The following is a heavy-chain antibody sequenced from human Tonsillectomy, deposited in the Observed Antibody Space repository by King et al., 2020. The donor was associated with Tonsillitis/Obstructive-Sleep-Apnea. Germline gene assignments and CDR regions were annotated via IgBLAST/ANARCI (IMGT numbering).Heavy chain of an antibody. V-gene: IGHV4-59*01. CDR1: GGSISSYY. J-gene: IGHJ3*02. Sequence: QLQESGPGLVKPSETLSLTCTVSGGSISSYYWSWIRQPPGKGLEWIGYIYYSGSTNYNPSLQSRVTISVDTSKNQFSLKLSSVTAADTAVYYCARGIRGDNDAFDIWGQGTMVTVSS. CDR3: ARGIRGDNDAFDI. D-gene: IGHD3-10*01. CDR2: IYYSGST.